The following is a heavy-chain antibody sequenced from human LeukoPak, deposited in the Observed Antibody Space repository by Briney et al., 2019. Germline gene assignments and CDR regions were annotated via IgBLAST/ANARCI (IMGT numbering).Heavy chain of an antibody. Sequence: SETLSLTCAVYGGSFRGYYWSWIRQPPGKGLEWIGEINHSGSTNYNPSLKSRVTISVDTSKNQFSLKLSSVTAADTAVYYCASWGTTTVTNDYWGQGTLVTVSS. V-gene: IGHV4-34*01. J-gene: IGHJ4*02. CDR1: GGSFRGYY. CDR2: INHSGST. CDR3: ASWGTTTVTNDY. D-gene: IGHD4-17*01.